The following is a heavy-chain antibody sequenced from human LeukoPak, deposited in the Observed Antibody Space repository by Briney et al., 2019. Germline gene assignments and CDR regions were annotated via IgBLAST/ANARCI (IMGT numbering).Heavy chain of an antibody. CDR1: GVSISGYY. J-gene: IGHJ3*02. D-gene: IGHD3-22*01. V-gene: IGHV4-59*01. Sequence: PSETLSLTCSVSGVSISGYYWSWIRQPPGKGLEWIGYIYDSGSTNYNPSLKSRVTISADTSKNQFSLRLSSVTAADTAVCYCARYYYDSSGYYAFDIWGQGTMVTVSS. CDR3: ARYYYDSSGYYAFDI. CDR2: IYDSGST.